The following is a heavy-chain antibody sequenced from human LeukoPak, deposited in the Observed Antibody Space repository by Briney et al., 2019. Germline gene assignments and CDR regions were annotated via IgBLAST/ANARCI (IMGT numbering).Heavy chain of an antibody. CDR2: ISYDGSNK. CDR1: GFTFSSYA. CDR3: ARGGDYVVEVFDY. J-gene: IGHJ4*02. V-gene: IGHV3-30-3*01. Sequence: QTGGSLRLSCAASGFTFSSYAMHWVRQAPGKGLEWVAVISYDGSNKYYADSVKGRFTISRDNSKNTLYLQMNSLRAEDTAVYYCARGGDYVVEVFDYWGQGTLVTVSS. D-gene: IGHD2-21*02.